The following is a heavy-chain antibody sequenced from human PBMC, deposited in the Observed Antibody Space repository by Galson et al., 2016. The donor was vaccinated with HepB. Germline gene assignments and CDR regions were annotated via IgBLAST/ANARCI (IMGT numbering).Heavy chain of an antibody. Sequence: SVKVSCKASGYIFTSYYMHWVRQAPGQGLEWMGMISPSGGSTTYAHKFQGRVTMTRDTSTSTVYMDLISLTSDDTAVYYCAREKRDSTNYGDAFDIWGQGTMVTVSS. CDR2: ISPSGGST. CDR1: GYIFTSYY. J-gene: IGHJ3*02. V-gene: IGHV1-46*01. CDR3: AREKRDSTNYGDAFDI. D-gene: IGHD2/OR15-2a*01.